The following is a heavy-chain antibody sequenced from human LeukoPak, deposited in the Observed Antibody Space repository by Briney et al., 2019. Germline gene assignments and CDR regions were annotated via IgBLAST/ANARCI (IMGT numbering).Heavy chain of an antibody. J-gene: IGHJ3*02. D-gene: IGHD1-26*01. CDR1: GYTFTGYY. CDR3: ARAQRRWELPHHDAFDI. CDR2: INPNSGGT. V-gene: IGHV1-2*02. Sequence: ASVKVSCKASGYTFTGYYMHWVRQAPGQGLEWMGWINPNSGGTNYAQKFQGRVTMTRDTSISTAYMELSRLRSDDTAVYYCARAQRRWELPHHDAFDIWGQGTMVTVSS.